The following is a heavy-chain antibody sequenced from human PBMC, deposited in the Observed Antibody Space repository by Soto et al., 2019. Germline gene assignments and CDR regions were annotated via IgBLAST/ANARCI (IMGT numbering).Heavy chain of an antibody. D-gene: IGHD6-6*01. Sequence: GGSLRLSCAAPGFTVSSNYMSWVRQAPGKGLEWVSVIYSGGSTYYADSVKGRFTISRDNSKNTLYLQMNSLRAEDTAVYYCARARSIVSHHTTLWFDPWGQGTLVTVSS. CDR3: ARARSIVSHHTTLWFDP. CDR1: GFTVSSNY. V-gene: IGHV3-53*01. CDR2: IYSGGST. J-gene: IGHJ5*02.